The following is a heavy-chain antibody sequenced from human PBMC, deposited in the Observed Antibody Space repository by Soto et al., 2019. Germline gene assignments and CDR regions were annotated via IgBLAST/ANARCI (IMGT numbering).Heavy chain of an antibody. Sequence: PGGSLRLSCAASGFTFNNYGMHWVRQAPGKGLEWVAVISHDGSNKYYADSVKGRFTISRDNSKNTLYLQMNSLRAEDTAVYYFSNYWCYHFASASSYFDYWGQGTRVTVSS. V-gene: IGHV3-30*18. J-gene: IGHJ4*02. CDR1: GFTFNNYG. CDR2: ISHDGSNK. CDR3: SNYWCYHFASASSYFDY. D-gene: IGHD3-10*01.